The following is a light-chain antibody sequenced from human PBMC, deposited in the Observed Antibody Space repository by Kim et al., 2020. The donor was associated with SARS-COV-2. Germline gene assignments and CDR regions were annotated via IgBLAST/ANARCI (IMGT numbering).Light chain of an antibody. CDR2: GAS. Sequence: IQLTQSPSSLSASVGDRVTITCRASQDISGYLAWYQQKPGKAPQLLIYGASILQSGVPSRFSGSRSGTDFTLTISSLQPEDFATYYCQQVKSYPITFGQGTRLEIK. CDR1: QDISGY. CDR3: QQVKSYPIT. J-gene: IGKJ5*01. V-gene: IGKV1-9*01.